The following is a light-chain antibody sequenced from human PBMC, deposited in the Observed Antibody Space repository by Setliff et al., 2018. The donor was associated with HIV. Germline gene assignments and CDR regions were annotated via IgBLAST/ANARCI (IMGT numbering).Light chain of an antibody. J-gene: IGLJ3*02. CDR1: SSDVGGYNY. CDR3: SSYTASRTLV. CDR2: DVS. Sequence: QSALTQPASVSGSPGQSITISCTGSSSDVGGYNYVSWYQQHPGKAPKLMIYDVSQRPSGVSDRFSGSKSGITASLTISGLQPEDESDYYCSSYTASRTLVFGGGTKVTVL. V-gene: IGLV2-14*03.